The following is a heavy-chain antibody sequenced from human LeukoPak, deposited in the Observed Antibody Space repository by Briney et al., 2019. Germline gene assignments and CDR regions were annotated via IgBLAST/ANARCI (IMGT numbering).Heavy chain of an antibody. Sequence: GGSLRLSCAASGFTVSSNYMSWVRHAPGKGLEWVSVIYSGGSTYYADSVKGRFTISRDNSKNTLYLQMNSLRAEDTAVYYCARGRGYYYFDYWGQGTLVTVSS. CDR2: IYSGGST. J-gene: IGHJ4*02. CDR3: ARGRGYYYFDY. CDR1: GFTVSSNY. V-gene: IGHV3-53*01. D-gene: IGHD3-22*01.